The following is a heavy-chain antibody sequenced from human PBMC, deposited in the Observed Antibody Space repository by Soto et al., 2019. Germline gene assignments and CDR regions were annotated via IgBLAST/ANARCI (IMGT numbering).Heavy chain of an antibody. Sequence: QVQLVQSGAEVKKPGSSVKVSCKASGGTFSSYAISWVRQAPGQGLEWMGGLITIFGTANYAQKFQGRVTITADESTSIAYMELSSLRSEDTAVYYCARSPLRYFSGGSCYFDAFDIWGQGTMVTVSS. J-gene: IGHJ3*02. CDR2: LITIFGTA. CDR1: GGTFSSYA. D-gene: IGHD2-15*01. V-gene: IGHV1-69*01. CDR3: ARSPLRYFSGGSCYFDAFDI.